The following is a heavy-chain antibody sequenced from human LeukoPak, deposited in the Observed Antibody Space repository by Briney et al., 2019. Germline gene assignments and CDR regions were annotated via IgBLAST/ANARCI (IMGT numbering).Heavy chain of an antibody. CDR3: AKHRGYSYGSLGMDV. CDR2: ISYDGSNK. CDR1: GFTFSSYG. D-gene: IGHD5-18*01. V-gene: IGHV3-30*18. J-gene: IGHJ6*02. Sequence: GRSLRLSCAASGFTFSSYGMHWVRQAPGKGLEWVAVISYDGSNKYYADSVKGRFTISRDNPKNTLYLQMNSVRAEDTAVYYCAKHRGYSYGSLGMDVWGQGTTVTVSS.